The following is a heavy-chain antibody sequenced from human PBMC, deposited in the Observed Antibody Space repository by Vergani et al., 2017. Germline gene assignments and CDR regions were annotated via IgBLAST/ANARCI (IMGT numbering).Heavy chain of an antibody. Sequence: QVQLQESGPGLVKPSETLSITCTVSGGSISSYYWSWIRQPPGKGLEWIGYIYYSGSTNYNPSLKSRVTISVDTSKNQFSLKLSSVTAADTAVYYCASFYDFWSGYYTDWGQGTLVTVSS. CDR2: IYYSGST. D-gene: IGHD3-3*01. V-gene: IGHV4-59*01. J-gene: IGHJ4*02. CDR1: GGSISSYY. CDR3: ASFYDFWSGYYTD.